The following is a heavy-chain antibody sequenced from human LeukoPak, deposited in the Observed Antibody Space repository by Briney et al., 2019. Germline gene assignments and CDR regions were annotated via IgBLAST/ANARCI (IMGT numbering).Heavy chain of an antibody. Sequence: ASVKVSCKASGHTFNNHYMHWVRQAPGQGLEWMGIINPGGGGATYAQKFQGRVTMTRDMSTSTVYMELSNLRSEDTAVYYCARDMSRGLYYDSSYFDYWGQGTLVTVSS. V-gene: IGHV1-46*02. J-gene: IGHJ4*02. D-gene: IGHD3-22*01. CDR3: ARDMSRGLYYDSSYFDY. CDR2: INPGGGGA. CDR1: GHTFNNHY.